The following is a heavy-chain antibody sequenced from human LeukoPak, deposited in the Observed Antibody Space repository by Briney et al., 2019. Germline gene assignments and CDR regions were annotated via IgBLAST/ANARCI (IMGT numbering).Heavy chain of an antibody. Sequence: SETLSLTCSVSGDSISSNYWTWIRQPPGKGLEWIGHFYYSGGTNYNPSLKSRVTISADTSKNQFSLRLTSVTAADTAVYCCVNRDGVYWGQGILVTVSS. CDR3: VNRDGVY. D-gene: IGHD3-3*01. V-gene: IGHV4-59*01. CDR1: GDSISSNY. J-gene: IGHJ4*02. CDR2: FYYSGGT.